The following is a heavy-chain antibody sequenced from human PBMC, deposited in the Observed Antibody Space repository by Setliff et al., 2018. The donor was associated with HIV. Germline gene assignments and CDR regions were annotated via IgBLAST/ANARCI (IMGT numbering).Heavy chain of an antibody. D-gene: IGHD1-26*01. V-gene: IGHV4-4*08. J-gene: IGHJ4*02. CDR2: IYTSGST. CDR3: VNPSGAMGDFDY. CDR1: GVSINSHY. Sequence: SETLSLTCTVSGVSINSHYWSWIRQPQGKGLEWIGYIYTSGSTNFNPSLKSRVTISIDTSKNQFSLQLTSVTAADTAVYYCVNPSGAMGDFDYWGQGTLVTVSS.